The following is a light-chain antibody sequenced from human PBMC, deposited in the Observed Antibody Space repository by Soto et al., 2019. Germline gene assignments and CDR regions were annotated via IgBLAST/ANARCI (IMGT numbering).Light chain of an antibody. CDR3: SSYTSSSTVV. CDR1: SSDVGGYKY. V-gene: IGLV2-14*01. Sequence: QSVLTQPASVSGSPGQSITISCTGTSSDVGGYKYVSWYQQHPGKAPKLMIYEVSNRPSGISNRFSGSKSANTASLTISGLQAEDEADYYCSSYTSSSTVVFGGGTKVTVL. CDR2: EVS. J-gene: IGLJ2*01.